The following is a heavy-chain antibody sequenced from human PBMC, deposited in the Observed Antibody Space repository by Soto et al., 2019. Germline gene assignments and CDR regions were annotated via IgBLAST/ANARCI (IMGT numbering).Heavy chain of an antibody. Sequence: QVQLVQSGAEVKNPEASVKVSCKASGYTFTTYPIHWVRQAPGQGLEWMGWINPANGDRDFLQKFQGRVTITRDTSASTAYMELSSLTSEDTAVYYCARKDYYRSGIYYFDYWGQGTLVTVSS. CDR1: GYTFTTYP. V-gene: IGHV1-3*01. J-gene: IGHJ4*02. D-gene: IGHD3-10*01. CDR2: INPANGDR. CDR3: ARKDYYRSGIYYFDY.